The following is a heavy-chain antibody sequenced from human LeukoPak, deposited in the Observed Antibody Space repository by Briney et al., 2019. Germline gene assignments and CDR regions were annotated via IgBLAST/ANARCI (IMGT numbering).Heavy chain of an antibody. J-gene: IGHJ4*02. D-gene: IGHD3-22*01. CDR2: IIPIFGTA. Sequence: SVKVSCKASGGTFSSYAISWVLQAPGQGLEWMGGIIPIFGTANYAQKFQGRVTITTDESTSTAYMELSSLRSEDTAVYYCARDHKVRRAGYYYDSSGYYHFDYWGQGTLVTVSS. V-gene: IGHV1-69*05. CDR1: GGTFSSYA. CDR3: ARDHKVRRAGYYYDSSGYYHFDY.